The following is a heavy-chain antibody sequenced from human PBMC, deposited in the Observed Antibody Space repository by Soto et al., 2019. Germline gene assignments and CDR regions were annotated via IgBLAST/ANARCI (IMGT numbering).Heavy chain of an antibody. D-gene: IGHD4-17*01. Sequence: GGSLRLSCAASGFTFSSYSMNWVRQAPGKGLEWVSSISSSSSYIYYADSVKGRFTISRDNAKNSLYLQMNSLRAEDTAVYYCARDLGTVTTYWFDPWGQGTLVTVSS. CDR1: GFTFSSYS. J-gene: IGHJ5*02. V-gene: IGHV3-21*01. CDR3: ARDLGTVTTYWFDP. CDR2: ISSSSSYI.